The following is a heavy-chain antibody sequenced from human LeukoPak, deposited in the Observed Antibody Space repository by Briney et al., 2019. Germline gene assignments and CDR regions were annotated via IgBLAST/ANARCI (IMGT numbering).Heavy chain of an antibody. CDR1: GFTFSSYA. J-gene: IGHJ5*02. V-gene: IGHV3-30*04. CDR2: ISYDGSNK. Sequence: GGSLRLSCAASGFTFSSYAMHWVRQAPGKGLEWVAVISYDGSNKYYADSVKGRFTISRDNSKNTLCLQMNSLRAEDTALYYCARDWRVGFDPWGQGTLATVSS. CDR3: ARDWRVGFDP.